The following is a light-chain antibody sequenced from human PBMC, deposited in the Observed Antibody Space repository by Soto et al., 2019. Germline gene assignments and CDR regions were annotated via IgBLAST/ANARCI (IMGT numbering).Light chain of an antibody. CDR3: NQYESPPPT. V-gene: IGKV3-20*01. CDR1: QSVSSTY. CDR2: GAS. J-gene: IGKJ4*01. Sequence: EIALTQSPGTLSLSPGERATLSCRASQSVSSTYLAWYQQKPGQAPSLLIYGASRRATGIPDRFSGSGSGTAFTLTISRLEPEDFAVYSGNQYESPPPTSGGGTKVEIK.